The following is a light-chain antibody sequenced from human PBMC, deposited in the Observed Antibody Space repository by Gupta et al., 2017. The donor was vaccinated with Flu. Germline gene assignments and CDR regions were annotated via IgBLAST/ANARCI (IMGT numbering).Light chain of an antibody. J-gene: IGKJ1*01. CDR1: QRINVW. CDR2: KAS. V-gene: IGKV1-5*03. CDR3: QQYKSNPWT. Sequence: TQLPQSPSTLPASVGDRVTITCRASQRINVWLAWFQKKPGEAPKSLIYKASNLESGVPSRFSGSGSGTEFSLTISSLQPDDFATYYCQQYKSNPWTFGQGTKVEIK.